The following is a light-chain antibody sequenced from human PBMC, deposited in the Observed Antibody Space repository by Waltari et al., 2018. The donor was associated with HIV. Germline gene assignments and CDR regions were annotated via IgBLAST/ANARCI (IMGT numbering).Light chain of an antibody. Sequence: DIQMTKSPSSLSASVGDRVTIGCRASQGITNYLAWYQQKPGEVPKLLIYGASTLQSGVPSRFSGSGSGTDFTLTISSLQPEDVATYYCQNYNSAPFTFGPGTKVDIE. V-gene: IGKV1-27*01. J-gene: IGKJ3*01. CDR2: GAS. CDR3: QNYNSAPFT. CDR1: QGITNY.